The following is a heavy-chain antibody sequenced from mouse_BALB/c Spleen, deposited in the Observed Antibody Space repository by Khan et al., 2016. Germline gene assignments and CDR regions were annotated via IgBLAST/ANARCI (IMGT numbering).Heavy chain of an antibody. Sequence: VQLQESGAELARPGASVKLSCKASGYTFTSYWMQWVKQRPGQGLEWIGAIYPGDGDTRYTQKFKGKATLTADKSSSTAYMQLSSLASEDSAVYSCASYSGSSYDCFDYWSQGTTHTVSS. D-gene: IGHD1-1*01. V-gene: IGHV1-87*01. CDR2: IYPGDGDT. CDR3: ASYSGSSYDCFDY. J-gene: IGHJ2*01. CDR1: GYTFTSYW.